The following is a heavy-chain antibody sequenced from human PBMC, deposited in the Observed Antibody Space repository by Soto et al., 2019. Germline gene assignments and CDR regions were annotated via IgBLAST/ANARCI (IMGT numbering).Heavy chain of an antibody. CDR1: GFTFSSYA. D-gene: IGHD5-12*01. CDR3: AKDRPLDIVATKYNWFDP. Sequence: LRLSCAASGFTFSSYAMSWVRQAPGKGLEWVSAISGSGGSTYYADSVKGRFTISRDNSKNTLYLQMNSLRAEDTAVYYCAKDRPLDIVATKYNWFDPWGQGTLVTVSS. J-gene: IGHJ5*02. CDR2: ISGSGGST. V-gene: IGHV3-23*01.